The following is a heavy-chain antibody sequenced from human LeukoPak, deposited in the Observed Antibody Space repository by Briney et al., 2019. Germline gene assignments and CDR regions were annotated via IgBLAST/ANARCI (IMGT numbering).Heavy chain of an antibody. Sequence: KAGGSLRLSCAASGFTFSDYYMSWIRQAPGKGLEWGSYISSSGSTIYYADSVKGRFTISRDNAKNSLYLQMNRLRAEDTAVYYCARDGLRIRGVISRPLDYWGQGTLVTVSS. CDR1: GFTFSDYY. J-gene: IGHJ4*02. D-gene: IGHD3-10*01. CDR3: ARDGLRIRGVISRPLDY. CDR2: ISSSGSTI. V-gene: IGHV3-11*01.